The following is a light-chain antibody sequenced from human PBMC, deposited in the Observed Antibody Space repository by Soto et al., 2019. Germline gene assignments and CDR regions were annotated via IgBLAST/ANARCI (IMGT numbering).Light chain of an antibody. CDR1: SSNIGSNY. CDR3: AAWDDSLSGHVV. J-gene: IGLJ2*01. CDR2: RNN. V-gene: IGLV1-47*01. Sequence: QSVLTQPPSASGTPGQRVTLSCSGSSSNIGSNYVYWYQQLPGTAPKLLIYRNNQRPSGVPDRFSGSKSGPSASLAISGLRSEDEADYYCAAWDDSLSGHVVFGGGTKVTVL.